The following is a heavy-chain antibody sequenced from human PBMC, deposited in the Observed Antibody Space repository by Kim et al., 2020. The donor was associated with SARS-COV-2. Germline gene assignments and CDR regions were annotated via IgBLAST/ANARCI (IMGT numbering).Heavy chain of an antibody. Sequence: GGSLRLSCAASGFTFSGYEMNWVRQAPGKGLEWVSYIGLSGTPIYYADSVKGRFTISRDNAEKSLYLQMNSLRAEDTAVYYCAREGWNDDLDYWGQGTLV. J-gene: IGHJ4*02. D-gene: IGHD1-1*01. V-gene: IGHV3-48*03. CDR1: GFTFSGYE. CDR2: IGLSGTPI. CDR3: AREGWNDDLDY.